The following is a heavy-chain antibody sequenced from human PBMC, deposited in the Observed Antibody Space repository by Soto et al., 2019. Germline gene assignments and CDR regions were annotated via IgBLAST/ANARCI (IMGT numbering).Heavy chain of an antibody. CDR3: AREGCSSTSCYFYYYGMDV. V-gene: IGHV3-33*01. CDR1: GFTFSSYG. CDR2: IWYDGSNK. Sequence: QVQLVESGGGVVQPGRSLRLSCAASGFTFSSYGMHWVRQAPGKGLEWVAVIWYDGSNKYYADSVKGRFTISRDNSKNTLDLQMNSLRAEDTAVYYCAREGCSSTSCYFYYYGMDVWGQGTTVTVSS. J-gene: IGHJ6*02. D-gene: IGHD2-2*01.